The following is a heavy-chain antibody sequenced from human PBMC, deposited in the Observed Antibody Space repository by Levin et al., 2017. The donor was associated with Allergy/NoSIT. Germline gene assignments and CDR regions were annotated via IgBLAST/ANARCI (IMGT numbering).Heavy chain of an antibody. CDR3: AKDIDYSNYWDR. CDR1: GFTFSSYA. J-gene: IGHJ5*02. D-gene: IGHD4-11*01. Sequence: GESLKISCAASGFTFSSYAMSWVRQAPGKGLEWVSAISGSGGSTYYADSVKGRFTISRDNSKNTLYLQMNSLRAEDTAVYYCAKDIDYSNYWDRWGQGTLVTVSS. V-gene: IGHV3-23*01. CDR2: ISGSGGST.